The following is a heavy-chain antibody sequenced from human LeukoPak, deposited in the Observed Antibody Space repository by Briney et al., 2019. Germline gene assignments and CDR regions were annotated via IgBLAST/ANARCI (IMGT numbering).Heavy chain of an antibody. CDR3: ARRRLQLDY. CDR2: IYHSGST. Sequence: SETLSLTCTVSGGSISSYYWSWIRQPPGKGLEWIGYIYHSGSTNYNPSLKSRVTISVDTSKNQFSLKLSSVTAADTAVYYCARRRLQLDYWGQGTLVTVSS. CDR1: GGSISSYY. V-gene: IGHV4-59*01. J-gene: IGHJ4*02. D-gene: IGHD5-24*01.